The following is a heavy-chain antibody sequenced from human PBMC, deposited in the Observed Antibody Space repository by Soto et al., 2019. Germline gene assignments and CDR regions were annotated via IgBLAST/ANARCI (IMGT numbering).Heavy chain of an antibody. D-gene: IGHD4-4*01. CDR3: ARGNDFRTGWFDP. J-gene: IGHJ5*02. CDR1: AGSISSGTYY. CDR2: MYYSGTT. V-gene: IGHV4-31*03. Sequence: QVQLQESGPGLVKPSQTLSLTCTVSAGSISSGTYYWNWIRQHPGKGLAWIGYMYYSGTTYYNPSLQSRVNISGDTSKNKFSLKLSSVTVADTAVYYCARGNDFRTGWFDPWGQGIMVTVSS.